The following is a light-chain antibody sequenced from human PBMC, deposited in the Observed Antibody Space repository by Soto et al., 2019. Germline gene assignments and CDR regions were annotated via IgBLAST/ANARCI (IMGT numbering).Light chain of an antibody. Sequence: EIVMTQSPLFLPDTPGEQASISCRSSQSLLHSNGYNYLDWYLQKPAQSPQLLIYLGSNRASGVPDRFSGSGSGTDFTLKISRVEAEDVGVYYCMQALQTRWTFGQGTKVEIK. CDR3: MQALQTRWT. J-gene: IGKJ1*01. CDR1: QSLLHSNGYNY. CDR2: LGS. V-gene: IGKV2-28*01.